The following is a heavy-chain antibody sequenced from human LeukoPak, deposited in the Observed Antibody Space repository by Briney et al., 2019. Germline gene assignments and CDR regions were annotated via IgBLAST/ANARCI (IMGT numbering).Heavy chain of an antibody. CDR3: ARALWGLDY. J-gene: IGHJ4*02. Sequence: PGGSLRLSCAASGFTFSSYGIHWVRQAPGKGLEWVTFIRYDGTNKYYADSVKGRFTISRDNSKNTLHLQMNSLRAEDTAVYYCARALWGLDYWGQGTLVTVSS. D-gene: IGHD3-16*01. CDR1: GFTFSSYG. CDR2: IRYDGTNK. V-gene: IGHV3-30*02.